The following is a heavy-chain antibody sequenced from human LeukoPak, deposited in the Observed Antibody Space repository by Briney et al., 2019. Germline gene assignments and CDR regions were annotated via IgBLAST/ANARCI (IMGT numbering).Heavy chain of an antibody. Sequence: GGSLRLSCAASGFXVSTNAMSWVRQAPGKGLEWVSVIYSDGSTYYADSVKDRFTSSRDNSKNTLHLQMNSLRDEDSAVYYCARAQWLDFWGQGTLVTVSS. CDR1: GFXVSTNA. D-gene: IGHD6-19*01. CDR3: ARAQWLDF. J-gene: IGHJ4*02. CDR2: IYSDGST. V-gene: IGHV3-66*01.